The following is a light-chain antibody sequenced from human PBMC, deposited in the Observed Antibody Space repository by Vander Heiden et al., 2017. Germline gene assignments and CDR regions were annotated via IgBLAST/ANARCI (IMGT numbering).Light chain of an antibody. CDR1: QRVSSSY. J-gene: IGKJ1*01. Sequence: ELVLTTSPGTLSFSPGERATLSCRCSQRVSSSYLAWYQQKPGQAPRLLIYGASSRATGIPDRFSGSGSGTDFTLTISRLEPEDFAVYYCQQYGSSPETFGQGTKVEIK. CDR2: GAS. V-gene: IGKV3-20*01. CDR3: QQYGSSPET.